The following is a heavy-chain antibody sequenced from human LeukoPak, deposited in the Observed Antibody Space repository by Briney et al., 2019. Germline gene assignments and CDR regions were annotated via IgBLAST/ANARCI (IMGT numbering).Heavy chain of an antibody. D-gene: IGHD6-6*01. Sequence: SETLSLTCTVSGGSISSYYWSWIRQPAGKGLEWIGRIYTSGSTNYNPSLKSRVTMSVDTSKNQFSLKLSSVTAADTAVYYCARDLGHLQFVRGGLGWFDPWGQGTLVTVSS. J-gene: IGHJ5*02. CDR3: ARDLGHLQFVRGGLGWFDP. V-gene: IGHV4-4*07. CDR2: IYTSGST. CDR1: GGSISSYY.